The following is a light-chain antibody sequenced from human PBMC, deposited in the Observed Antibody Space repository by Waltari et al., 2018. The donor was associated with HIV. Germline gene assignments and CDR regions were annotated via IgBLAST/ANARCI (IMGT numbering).Light chain of an antibody. Sequence: DIVMTQSPDSLAVSLGARATVTCTSSRTVLYNRNYLAWYQQKPGQAPKVLTYWASTRAFGVPDRFSGSGSGTDFSLTISRVQADDVAIYYCQQYYTLRSTFGGGTKIEI. J-gene: IGKJ4*01. CDR3: QQYYTLRST. CDR1: RTVLYNRNY. CDR2: WAS. V-gene: IGKV4-1*01.